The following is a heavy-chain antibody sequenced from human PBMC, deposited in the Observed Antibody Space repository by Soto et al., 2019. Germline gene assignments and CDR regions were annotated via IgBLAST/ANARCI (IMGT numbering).Heavy chain of an antibody. Sequence: EVQLVESGGGLIQPGGSLRLSCAASGFTVSSNYMSWVRQDPGKGLEWVSVIYSGGSTYYADSVKGRFTISRDNSKNTLYLQMNSLRAGDTAVYYCARDRVESGYPEYFQHWGQGTLVTVSS. J-gene: IGHJ1*01. V-gene: IGHV3-53*01. CDR1: GFTVSSNY. D-gene: IGHD3-22*01. CDR3: ARDRVESGYPEYFQH. CDR2: IYSGGST.